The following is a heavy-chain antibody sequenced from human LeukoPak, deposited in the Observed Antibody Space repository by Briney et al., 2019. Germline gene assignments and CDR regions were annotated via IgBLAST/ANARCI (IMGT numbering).Heavy chain of an antibody. CDR3: ARAHVTADAFDI. CDR1: GFTFSSYA. D-gene: IGHD1-14*01. Sequence: PGGSLRLSCAASGFTFSSYAMHWVRQAPGKGLEWVTVISYDGTNKYYADSVKGRFTISRDNSKNMLYLQMNSLRTEDTAVYYCARAHVTADAFDIWGQGTMVTVSS. V-gene: IGHV3-30*04. CDR2: ISYDGTNK. J-gene: IGHJ3*02.